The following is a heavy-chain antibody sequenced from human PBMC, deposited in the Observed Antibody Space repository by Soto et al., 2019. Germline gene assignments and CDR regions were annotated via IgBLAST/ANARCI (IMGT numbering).Heavy chain of an antibody. D-gene: IGHD3-22*01. CDR1: GFTFSRYA. CDR3: ARERGIYDSGGYGFDP. Sequence: QEQVAESGGGVVQPGRSLRLSCTPSGFTFSRYAMHWVRQAPGKGLEWVAVISYDGDKEFYGDSVKGRFTISRDNSKSRLYLQMNSLTADDSAIYYCARERGIYDSGGYGFDPWGQGTMVNVSS. J-gene: IGHJ5*02. V-gene: IGHV3-30-3*01. CDR2: ISYDGDKE.